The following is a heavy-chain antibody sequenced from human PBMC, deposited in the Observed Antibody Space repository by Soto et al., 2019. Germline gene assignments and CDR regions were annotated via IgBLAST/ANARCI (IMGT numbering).Heavy chain of an antibody. CDR1: GFTFGDYA. CDR3: TRLVFPGSGSFDY. D-gene: IGHD3-10*01. CDR2: IRSKAYGGTT. J-gene: IGHJ4*02. Sequence: EVQLVESGGGLVKLGRSLRLSCTASGFTFGDYAMSWFRQAPGKGLEWVGFIRSKAYGGTTEYAASVKGRFTISRDDSKSIAYLQMNSLKTEDTAVYYCTRLVFPGSGSFDYWGQGTLVTVSS. V-gene: IGHV3-49*05.